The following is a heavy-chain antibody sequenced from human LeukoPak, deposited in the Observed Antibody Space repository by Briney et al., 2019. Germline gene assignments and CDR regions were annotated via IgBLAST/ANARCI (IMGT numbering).Heavy chain of an antibody. CDR2: MNPNSGNT. V-gene: IGHV1-8*01. CDR1: GYTFTSYD. Sequence: ASVKVSCKASGYTFTSYDINWVRQATGQGLEWMGWMNPNSGNTGYAQKFQGRVTMTRNTSISTAYMGLSSLRSEDTAVYYCARGPPYGDYEQETRWGQGTLVTVSS. D-gene: IGHD4-17*01. J-gene: IGHJ4*02. CDR3: ARGPPYGDYEQETR.